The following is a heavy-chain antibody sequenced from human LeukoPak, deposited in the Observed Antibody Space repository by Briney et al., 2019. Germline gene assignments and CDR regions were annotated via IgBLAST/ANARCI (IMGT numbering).Heavy chain of an antibody. Sequence: GESLKISCKGSGYSFTNYWIGWVRQMPGKGLEWMGIIYPGDSDTRYSPSFQGQVTISADKSISTAYLQWSSLKASDTAMYYCARLSRTGGSGTHGFDPWGQGTLVTVSS. V-gene: IGHV5-51*01. CDR3: ARLSRTGGSGTHGFDP. D-gene: IGHD3-10*01. CDR2: IYPGDSDT. J-gene: IGHJ5*02. CDR1: GYSFTNYW.